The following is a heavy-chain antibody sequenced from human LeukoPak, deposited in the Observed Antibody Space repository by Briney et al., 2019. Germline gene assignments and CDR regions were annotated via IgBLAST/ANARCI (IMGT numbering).Heavy chain of an antibody. Sequence: QPGGSLRLSCADSQFTFNGSWMNCVRQAPGKGLEWVANMDPTGSQKRYVDSVRGRFTISKDNPGASLYLYLHSLRAEDTAIYYCATWTSGNYWGQGTLVTVSS. J-gene: IGHJ4*02. CDR2: MDPTGSQK. D-gene: IGHD1-1*01. CDR1: QFTFNGSW. V-gene: IGHV3-7*01. CDR3: ATWTSGNY.